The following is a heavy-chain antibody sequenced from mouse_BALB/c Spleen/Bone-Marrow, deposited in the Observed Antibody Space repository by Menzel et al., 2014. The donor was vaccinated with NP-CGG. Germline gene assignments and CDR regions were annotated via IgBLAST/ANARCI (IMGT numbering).Heavy chain of an antibody. CDR2: INPSTGYT. J-gene: IGHJ2*01. CDR3: ARWGDDGTFDY. Sequence: QVQLQQSGAELAKPGASVKMSCKASGYTFTSYWMHWVRQRPGQGLEWIGYINPSTGYTEYNQKFKDKATLTADKSSSTAYMQLSSLTSEDSAVYYCARWGDDGTFDYWGQGTTLTVSS. CDR1: GYTFTSYW. V-gene: IGHV1-7*01. D-gene: IGHD2-12*01.